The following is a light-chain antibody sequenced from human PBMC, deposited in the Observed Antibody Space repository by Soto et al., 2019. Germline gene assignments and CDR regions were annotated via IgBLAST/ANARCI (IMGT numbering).Light chain of an antibody. CDR1: SSDVGGYNY. CDR3: SSYAGSYTFVV. CDR2: DVS. Sequence: QSVLTQPRSVSGSPGQSVTISCTGTSSDVGGYNYVSWYQQHPGKAPKLMIYDVSKRPSGVPDRFSGSKSGNTASLTISGLQAEDKADYYCSSYAGSYTFVVFGGGTKLTVL. J-gene: IGLJ2*01. V-gene: IGLV2-11*01.